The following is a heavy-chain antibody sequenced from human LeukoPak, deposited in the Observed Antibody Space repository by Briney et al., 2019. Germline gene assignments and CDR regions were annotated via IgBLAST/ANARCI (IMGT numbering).Heavy chain of an antibody. CDR2: IIPIFSTA. V-gene: IGHV1-69*13. Sequence: SVKVSCKASGGTFSSYAISWVRQAPGQGLEWMGGIIPIFSTANYAQKFQGRVTITADESTSKAYMELSSLRSEDTAVYYCASGGGYSGYDWFDYWGQGTLVTVSS. CDR1: GGTFSSYA. CDR3: ASGGGYSGYDWFDY. J-gene: IGHJ4*02. D-gene: IGHD5-12*01.